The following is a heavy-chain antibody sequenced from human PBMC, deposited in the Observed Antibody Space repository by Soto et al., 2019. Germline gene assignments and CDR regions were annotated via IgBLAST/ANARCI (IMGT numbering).Heavy chain of an antibody. D-gene: IGHD3-9*01. Sequence: QVQLVQSGAEVKKPGASVKVSCKASGYTFTSYGISWVRQAPGQGLEWMGWISAYNGNTNYAQKLQGRVTMTTDTPTSRAYNELRSLRSDFTAAYYCGRDCKRDSGILTGDYTPSFDIWGQGTMVTVSS. V-gene: IGHV1-18*01. CDR3: GRDCKRDSGILTGDYTPSFDI. J-gene: IGHJ3*02. CDR1: GYTFTSYG. CDR2: ISAYNGNT.